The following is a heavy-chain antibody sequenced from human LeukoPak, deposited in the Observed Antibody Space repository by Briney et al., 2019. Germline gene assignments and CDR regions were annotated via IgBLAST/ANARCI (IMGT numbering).Heavy chain of an antibody. J-gene: IGHJ5*02. CDR1: GFTFSSYA. Sequence: GRSLRLSCAASGFTFSSYAMHWVRQAPGKGLEWVAVISYDGSNKYYADSVKGRFTISRDNSKNTLYLQMNSLRAEDTAVYYCERGMDCSGGSCYGSWGQGTLVTVSS. D-gene: IGHD2-15*01. V-gene: IGHV3-30*04. CDR3: ERGMDCSGGSCYGS. CDR2: ISYDGSNK.